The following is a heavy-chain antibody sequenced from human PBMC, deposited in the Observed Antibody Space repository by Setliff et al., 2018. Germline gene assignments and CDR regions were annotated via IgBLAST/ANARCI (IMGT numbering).Heavy chain of an antibody. CDR2: MSA. D-gene: IGHD7-27*01. J-gene: IGHJ3*02. V-gene: IGHV1-18*01. Sequence: GASVKVSCKTSGYNFITTGISWVRQAPGQGLEWMGWMSAYAQKFQGRVTMTTDTPTSTAYMELRSLRSDDTAVYYCAREPLWGSHDAFDIWGQGTMVTVSS. CDR1: GYNFITTG. CDR3: AREPLWGSHDAFDI.